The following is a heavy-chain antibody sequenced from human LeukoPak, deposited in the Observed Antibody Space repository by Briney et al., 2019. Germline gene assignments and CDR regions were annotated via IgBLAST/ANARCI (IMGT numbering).Heavy chain of an antibody. CDR3: ARGDSSGYSKVFDY. Sequence: GGSLRLSCVASGFTVSSNYMSWVRQAPGKGLEWVSVIYSGGSTFYADSVKGRFTIPRDNSKNTLYLQMNSLRAEDTAVYYCARGDSSGYSKVFDYWGQGTLVTVSS. D-gene: IGHD3-22*01. V-gene: IGHV3-53*01. CDR2: IYSGGST. CDR1: GFTVSSNY. J-gene: IGHJ4*02.